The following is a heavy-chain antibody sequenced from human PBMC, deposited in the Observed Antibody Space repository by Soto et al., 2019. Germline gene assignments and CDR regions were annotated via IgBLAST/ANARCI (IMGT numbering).Heavy chain of an antibody. CDR3: AREGEGDFWSGYYTHYYYMDV. Sequence: EVQLVESGGGLVQPGGSLRLSCAASGFTFSSYWMSWVRQAPGKGLEWVANIKQDGSEKYDVDSVKGRFTISRDNAKNSLYLQMNSLRAEDTAVYYCAREGEGDFWSGYYTHYYYMDVWGKGTTVTVSS. CDR1: GFTFSSYW. V-gene: IGHV3-7*01. CDR2: IKQDGSEK. D-gene: IGHD3-3*01. J-gene: IGHJ6*03.